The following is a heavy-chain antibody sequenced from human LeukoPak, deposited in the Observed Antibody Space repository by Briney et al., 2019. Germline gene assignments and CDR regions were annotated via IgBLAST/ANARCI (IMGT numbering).Heavy chain of an antibody. V-gene: IGHV3-11*01. D-gene: IGHD4-17*01. CDR2: ISISSTTI. Sequence: GGSLGLSCAASGFTFTDYYMSWIRQAPGKGLEWVSYISISSTTIYYADSVKGRFTFSRDNAKNSLYLQMNSLRDEDTTVYYCARAGRLQYGDYVAFDYWGQGTLVTVSS. CDR3: ARAGRLQYGDYVAFDY. J-gene: IGHJ4*02. CDR1: GFTFTDYY.